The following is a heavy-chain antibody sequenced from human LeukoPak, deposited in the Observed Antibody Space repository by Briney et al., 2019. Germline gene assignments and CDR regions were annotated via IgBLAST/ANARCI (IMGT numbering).Heavy chain of an antibody. CDR2: ISSSGSTI. J-gene: IGHJ4*02. V-gene: IGHV3-48*03. CDR3: ARGRYSSGWGFDY. Sequence: GGSLRLSCAASGFTFSSYEMNWVRQAPGKGLEWVSYISSSGSTIYYADSVKGRFTISRDNAKNSLYLQVNGLRAEDTAVYYCARGRYSSGWGFDYWGQGTLVTVSS. CDR1: GFTFSSYE. D-gene: IGHD6-19*01.